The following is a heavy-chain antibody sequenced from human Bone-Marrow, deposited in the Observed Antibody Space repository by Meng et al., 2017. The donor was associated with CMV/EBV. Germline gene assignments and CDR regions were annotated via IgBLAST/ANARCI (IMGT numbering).Heavy chain of an antibody. V-gene: IGHV1-3*02. Sequence: ASVKVSCKASGYTFTNYAMYWVRRAPGQRLEWMGWSNAGNGNTKYLQELQGRVTITGDTSASTAYMELSSLRSEDLAVYYCARPDCSSTSCYYGMDVWGQGPTVTVSS. CDR3: ARPDCSSTSCYYGMDV. CDR1: GYTFTNYA. J-gene: IGHJ6*02. CDR2: SNAGNGNT. D-gene: IGHD2-2*01.